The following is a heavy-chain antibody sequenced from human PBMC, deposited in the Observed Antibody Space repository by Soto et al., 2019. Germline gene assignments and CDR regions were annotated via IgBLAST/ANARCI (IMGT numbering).Heavy chain of an antibody. J-gene: IGHJ6*03. Sequence: GGSLRLSCAASGFTFSSYAMHWVRQAPGKGLEYVSAISSNGGSTYYANSVNGRFTISRDNSKNTLYLQMGSLRAEDMAVYYCARDYCSSTSCYDKYYYYYYMDVWGKGTTVTVSS. CDR3: ARDYCSSTSCYDKYYYYYYMDV. CDR2: ISSNGGST. CDR1: GFTFSSYA. V-gene: IGHV3-64*01. D-gene: IGHD2-2*01.